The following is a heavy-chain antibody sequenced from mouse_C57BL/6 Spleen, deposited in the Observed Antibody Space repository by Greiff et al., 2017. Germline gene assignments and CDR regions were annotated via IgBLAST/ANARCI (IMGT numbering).Heavy chain of an antibody. D-gene: IGHD1-1*02. V-gene: IGHV1-69*01. CDR2: IDPSDSYT. CDR1: GYTFTSYW. J-gene: IGHJ4*01. CDR3: ARLWSPYAMDY. Sequence: QVQLQQPGAELVMPGASVKLSCKASGYTFTSYWMHWVKQRPGQGLEWIGEIDPSDSYTNYNQKFKGKSTLTVDKSSSTAYMQLSSLTSEDSAVYCCARLWSPYAMDYWGQGTSVTVSS.